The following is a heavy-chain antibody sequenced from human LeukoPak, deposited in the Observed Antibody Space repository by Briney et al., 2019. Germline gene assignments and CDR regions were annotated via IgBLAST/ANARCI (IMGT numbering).Heavy chain of an antibody. CDR2: INSDGSST. CDR3: ARDRPHGSGWFFQH. CDR1: GFTFSSYW. J-gene: IGHJ1*01. Sequence: PGGSLRLSCVASGFTFSSYWMHWVRQAPGKGLVWVSRINSDGSSTSYADSVKGRFTISRDNAKNTLYLQMNSLRAEDTAVYYCARDRPHGSGWFFQHWGQGTLVTVSS. V-gene: IGHV3-74*01. D-gene: IGHD6-19*01.